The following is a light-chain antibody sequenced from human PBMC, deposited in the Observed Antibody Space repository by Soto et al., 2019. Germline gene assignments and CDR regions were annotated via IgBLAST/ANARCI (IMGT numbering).Light chain of an antibody. CDR2: AAS. J-gene: IGKJ1*01. CDR1: QSIRSY. Sequence: DIQMTQSPSSLSASVGDRVTITCRASQSIRSYLNWYQQKPGKAPKLLIYAASSLQSGVPSRFSGSGSGTDFTLTISSLQPEDFATCYCQQSYSTPRTFGQGTKVDIK. V-gene: IGKV1-39*01. CDR3: QQSYSTPRT.